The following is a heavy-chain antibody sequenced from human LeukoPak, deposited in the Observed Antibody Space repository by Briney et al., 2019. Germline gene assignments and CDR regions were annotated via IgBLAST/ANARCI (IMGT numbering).Heavy chain of an antibody. CDR1: GGSFSDSY. Sequence: SETLSLTCAVYGGSFSDSYWSCIRQPPGEGLEWIGEINHDGATNYNPSLKSRVTILVDTSKNQFSLNLSSVTAADTAVYYCARSSGSTYYYGMDVWGQGTTVTVSS. D-gene: IGHD2-2*01. J-gene: IGHJ6*02. V-gene: IGHV4-34*01. CDR2: INHDGAT. CDR3: ARSSGSTYYYGMDV.